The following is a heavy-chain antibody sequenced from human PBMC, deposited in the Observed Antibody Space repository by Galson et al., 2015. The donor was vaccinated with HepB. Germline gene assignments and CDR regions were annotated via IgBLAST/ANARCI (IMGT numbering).Heavy chain of an antibody. Sequence: PALVKPTQTLTLTCTFSGFSLRASGVGVGWIRQPPGKALEWLALISSNDDNYYTPSLRSRLTITKDSSKNQAVLTVTNMDPVDTATYYCAHSLGLVGPYFDYWGQGILVTVSS. CDR3: AHSLGLVGPYFDY. D-gene: IGHD3/OR15-3a*01. J-gene: IGHJ4*02. V-gene: IGHV2-5*01. CDR1: GFSLRASGVG. CDR2: ISSNDDN.